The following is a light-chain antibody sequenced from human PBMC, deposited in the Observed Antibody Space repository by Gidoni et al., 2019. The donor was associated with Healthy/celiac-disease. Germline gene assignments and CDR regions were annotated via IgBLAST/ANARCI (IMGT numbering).Light chain of an antibody. CDR2: EVR. CDR3: CSYTSSSAYV. J-gene: IGLJ1*01. CDR1: SRDVGGYNY. Sequence: QSALTQPASVSGSPGQSITISCPGTSRDVGGYNYVSWYQQHPGKAPKLMIYEVRNRPSGVSNRFSGSKSGNTASLTISGLQAEDETDYYCCSYTSSSAYVFGTGTRVTVL. V-gene: IGLV2-14*01.